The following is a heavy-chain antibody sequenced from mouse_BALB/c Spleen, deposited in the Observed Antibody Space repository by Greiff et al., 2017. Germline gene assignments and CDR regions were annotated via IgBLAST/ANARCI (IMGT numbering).Heavy chain of an antibody. CDR2: ITYDGSN. CDR3: AREAPFTTPYYAMDY. D-gene: IGHD1-1*01. V-gene: IGHV3-6*02. CDR1: GYSITSGYY. J-gene: IGHJ4*01. Sequence: EVKLLESGPGLVKPSQSLSLTCSVTGYSITSGYYWNWIRQFPGNKLEWMGYITYDGSNNYNPSLKNRISITRDTSKNQFFLKLNSVTTEDTATYYCAREAPFTTPYYAMDYWGQGTSVTVSS.